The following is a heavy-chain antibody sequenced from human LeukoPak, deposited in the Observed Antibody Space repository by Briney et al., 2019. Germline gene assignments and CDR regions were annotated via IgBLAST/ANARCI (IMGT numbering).Heavy chain of an antibody. V-gene: IGHV5-51*01. J-gene: IGHJ4*02. D-gene: IGHD3-22*01. Sequence: GESLKISCKGSGYSFTSYCLGWVRQMPGQGLEWMGIIYPGDSDTRYSPSFQGKVTISADKSLIPVYLQWSSLKASGTAMYCCARRSYEEGYFDYWGQGTLVTVS. CDR3: ARRSYEEGYFDY. CDR1: GYSFTSYC. CDR2: IYPGDSDT.